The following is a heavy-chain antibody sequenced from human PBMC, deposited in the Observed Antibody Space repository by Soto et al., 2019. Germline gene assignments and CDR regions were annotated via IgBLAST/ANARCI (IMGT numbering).Heavy chain of an antibody. V-gene: IGHV4-30-4*01. CDR1: GGSISSGDYN. CDR2: IYYSGST. J-gene: IGHJ6*02. CDR3: ARDPFPRDYGMDV. Sequence: SETLSLTCTVSGGSISSGDYNWSWIRQPPGKGLEWIGYIYYSGSTYYNPSLKSRVTISVDTSKNQFSLKLSSVTAADTAVYYCARDPFPRDYGMDVWGQGTTVTVSS. D-gene: IGHD3-10*01.